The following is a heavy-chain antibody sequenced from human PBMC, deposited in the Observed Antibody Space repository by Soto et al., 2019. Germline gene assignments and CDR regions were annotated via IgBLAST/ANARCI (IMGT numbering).Heavy chain of an antibody. J-gene: IGHJ6*02. CDR3: ARDIMGTNYYYYGMDV. CDR1: GGSISSYY. CDR2: IYYSGST. Sequence: QVQLQESGPGLVKPSETLSLTCTVSGGSISSYYWSLIRQPPGQGLEWIGYIYYSGSTNYNPSLKSRFTISVDTSKTQFSLKLSSVTAADTAVYYCARDIMGTNYYYYGMDVWGQGTTVTVSS. V-gene: IGHV4-59*01. D-gene: IGHD2-8*01.